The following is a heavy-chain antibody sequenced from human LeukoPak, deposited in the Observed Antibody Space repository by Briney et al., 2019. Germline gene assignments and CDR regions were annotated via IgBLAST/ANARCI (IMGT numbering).Heavy chain of an antibody. CDR3: AREDGDYCYFDY. Sequence: ASVKVSCKASGYTFTGYDINWVRQATGQGLEWMGWMNPNSGNTGYAQKFQGRVTMTRNTSISTAYMELSSLRSEDTAVYYCAREDGDYCYFDYWGQGTLVTVSS. CDR1: GYTFTGYD. V-gene: IGHV1-8*01. CDR2: MNPNSGNT. D-gene: IGHD4-17*01. J-gene: IGHJ4*02.